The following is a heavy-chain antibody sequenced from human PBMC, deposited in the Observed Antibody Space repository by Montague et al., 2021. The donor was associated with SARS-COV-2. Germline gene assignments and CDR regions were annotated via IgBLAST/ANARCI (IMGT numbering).Heavy chain of an antibody. CDR2: IHYSGST. D-gene: IGHD1-26*01. CDR3: ARHVSGSLTHFHH. J-gene: IGHJ1*01. Sequence: SETRSLTCTVSGGSLSSYYWSWIRQPPGKGLEWIGYIHYSGSTNYNPSLKSRVTISVDTSKNQFSLNLSSVTAADTAVYYCARHVSGSLTHFHHWGQGSLVTVSS. CDR1: GGSLSSYY. V-gene: IGHV4-59*08.